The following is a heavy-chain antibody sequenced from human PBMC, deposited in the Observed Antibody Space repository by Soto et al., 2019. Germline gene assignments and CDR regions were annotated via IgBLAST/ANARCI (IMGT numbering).Heavy chain of an antibody. D-gene: IGHD4-17*01. Sequence: SVSNAWMNWVRQAPGKGLEWVGRIKSKTDGGTTDYAALVKGRFTISRDDSKNTLYLQMNSLKTEDTAVYYCTTDYGDYVNYWGQGTLVTVSS. J-gene: IGHJ4*02. CDR2: IKSKTDGGTT. CDR1: SVSNAW. V-gene: IGHV3-15*07. CDR3: TTDYGDYVNY.